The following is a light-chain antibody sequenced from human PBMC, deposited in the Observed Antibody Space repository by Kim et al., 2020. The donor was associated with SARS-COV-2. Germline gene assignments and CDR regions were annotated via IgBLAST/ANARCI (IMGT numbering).Light chain of an antibody. CDR1: SSNIGSNY. CDR3: AAWDDSLSAWV. J-gene: IGLJ3*02. Sequence: QSVLTQPHSASGTPGQRVTISCSGSSSNIGSNYVYWYQQLPGTAPKLLIYRNNQRPSGVPDRFSGSKSGTSASLAISGLRSEDEADYYCAAWDDSLSAWVFGGGTKLTVL. CDR2: RNN. V-gene: IGLV1-47*01.